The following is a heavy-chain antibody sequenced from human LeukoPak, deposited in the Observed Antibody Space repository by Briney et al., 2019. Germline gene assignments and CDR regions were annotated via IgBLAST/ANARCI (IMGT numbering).Heavy chain of an antibody. D-gene: IGHD6-13*01. Sequence: SETLSLTCTVSGGSISSSSYYWGWIRQPPGKGLEWIGSIYYSGSTYYNPSLKSRVTISVDTSKNQFSLKLSSVTAADTAVYYCAREGQQLPGGVGIGAFDIWGQGTMVTVSS. CDR2: IYYSGST. J-gene: IGHJ3*02. CDR3: AREGQQLPGGVGIGAFDI. CDR1: GGSISSSSYY. V-gene: IGHV4-39*07.